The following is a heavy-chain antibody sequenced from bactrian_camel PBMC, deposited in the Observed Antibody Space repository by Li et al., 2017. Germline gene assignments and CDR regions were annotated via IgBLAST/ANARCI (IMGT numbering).Heavy chain of an antibody. CDR2: IDSGGST. D-gene: IGHD5*01. J-gene: IGHJ4*01. CDR1: GDTYSRKC. V-gene: IGHV3S53*01. Sequence: HVQLVESGGDLVQAGGSLRLSCAASGDTYSRKCMAWFRQAPGKEREGVAAIDSGGSTSYDDSVKGRFTISQDNAKNTLYLQMSSLIPEDTALYYCSVATTSGTFNYWGQGTQVTVS. CDR3: SVATTSGTFNY.